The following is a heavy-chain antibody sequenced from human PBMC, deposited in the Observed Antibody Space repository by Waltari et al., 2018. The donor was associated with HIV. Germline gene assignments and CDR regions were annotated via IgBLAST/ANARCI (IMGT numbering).Heavy chain of an antibody. D-gene: IGHD6-13*01. CDR1: GSTFSSYA. V-gene: IGHV3-23*01. CDR2: ISDSTGRT. Sequence: EMQLLESGGGLVQPGGSLRLSCAASGSTFSSYAMHCVRQAPGKGLEWVSGISDSTGRTYYGDSVKGRFTISRDNSKNTLYLQMSSLRVEDTAIYYCAKDEAGAGSPEVWFDPWGQGTLVTVSS. CDR3: AKDEAGAGSPEVWFDP. J-gene: IGHJ5*02.